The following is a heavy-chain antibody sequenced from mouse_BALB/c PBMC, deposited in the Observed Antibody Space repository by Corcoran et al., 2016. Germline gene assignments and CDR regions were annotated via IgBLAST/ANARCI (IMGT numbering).Heavy chain of an antibody. CDR3: ARSWEKGLYYAMDY. V-gene: IGHV8-12*01. D-gene: IGHD4-1*01. J-gene: IGHJ4*01. Sequence: QVTLKESGPGILQPSQTLSLTCSFSGFSLSTSGMGVSWIRQPSGKGLEWLAHIYWDDDKRYNPSLKSRLTISKDTSSNQVFLKITSVDTADTATYYCARSWEKGLYYAMDYWGQGTSVTVSS. CDR2: IYWDDDK. CDR1: GFSLSTSGMG.